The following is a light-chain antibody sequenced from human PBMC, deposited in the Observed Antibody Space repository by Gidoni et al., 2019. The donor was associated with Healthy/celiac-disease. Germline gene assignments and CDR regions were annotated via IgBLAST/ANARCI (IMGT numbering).Light chain of an antibody. V-gene: IGKV3-11*01. CDR2: DAS. CDR3: QQRSNRPPIT. J-gene: IGKJ5*01. CDR1: QSVSSY. Sequence: EIVLTQSPATLSLSPGERATLTCRASQSVSSYLAWYQQKPGQAPRLLIYDASNRATGIPARFSGSGSGTDLTLTISSLEPEDFAVYYYQQRSNRPPITFGQGTRLEIK.